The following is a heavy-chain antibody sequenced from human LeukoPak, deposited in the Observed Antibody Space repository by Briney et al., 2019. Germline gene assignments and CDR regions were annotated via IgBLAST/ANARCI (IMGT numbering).Heavy chain of an antibody. Sequence: GGSLRLSCAASGFTFSNYAMHWVRQAPGKGLEYVSTISDNGGSTYYANSVKGRFTISRDNSKNTLYLQMGSLRAEDMAVYYCARAQGLHPSEDAFDIWGQGTKVTVSS. CDR3: ARAQGLHPSEDAFDI. CDR2: ISDNGGST. CDR1: GFTFSNYA. J-gene: IGHJ3*02. V-gene: IGHV3-64*01.